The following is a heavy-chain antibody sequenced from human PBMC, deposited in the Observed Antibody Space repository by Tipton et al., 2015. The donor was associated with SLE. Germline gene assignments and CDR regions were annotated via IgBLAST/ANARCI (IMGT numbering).Heavy chain of an antibody. J-gene: IGHJ4*02. CDR1: GGSISSGSYY. Sequence: TLSLTCTVSGGSISSGSYYWSWIRRPAGKGLEWIGRIYSSGSTDYNPSLKSRVTMSVDTSKNQFSLKLTSVTAADTAVYYCVKEGRLWEEGDFDYWGQGTLVTVSS. CDR3: VKEGRLWEEGDFDY. CDR2: IYSSGST. V-gene: IGHV4-61*02. D-gene: IGHD1-26*01.